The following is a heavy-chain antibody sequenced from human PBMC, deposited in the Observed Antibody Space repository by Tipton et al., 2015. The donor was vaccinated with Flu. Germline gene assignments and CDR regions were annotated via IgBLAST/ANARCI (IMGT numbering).Heavy chain of an antibody. CDR3: ARLGVVVVAAVYADYGMDV. CDR1: GFTFSDYY. V-gene: IGHV3-11*01. J-gene: IGHJ6*02. D-gene: IGHD2-15*01. Sequence: SLRLSCAASGFTFSDYYMSWIRQAPGKGLEWVSYISSSGSTIYYADSVKGRFTISRDNAKNSLYLQMNSLRAEDTAVYYCARLGVVVVAAVYADYGMDVWGQGTTVTVSS. CDR2: ISSSGSTI.